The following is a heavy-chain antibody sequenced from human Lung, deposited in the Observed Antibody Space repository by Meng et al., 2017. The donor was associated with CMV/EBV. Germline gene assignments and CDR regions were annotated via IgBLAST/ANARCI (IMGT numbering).Heavy chain of an antibody. CDR3: ARGGFTYDFWSGYDVDY. J-gene: IGHJ4*02. CDR1: GGSFSGYY. V-gene: IGHV4-34*01. D-gene: IGHD3-3*01. CDR2: INHSGST. Sequence: SETLSLXCAVYGGSFSGYYWSWIRQPPGKGLEWIGEINHSGSTNYNPSLKSRVTISVDTSKNQFSLKLSSVTAADTAVYYCARGGFTYDFWSGYDVDYWGQGTLVTVSS.